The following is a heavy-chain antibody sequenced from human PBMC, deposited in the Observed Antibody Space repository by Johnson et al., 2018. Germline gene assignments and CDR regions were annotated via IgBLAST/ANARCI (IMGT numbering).Heavy chain of an antibody. CDR1: GFTFSYSV. V-gene: IGHV3-49*04. Sequence: EVQLLESGGGLVQXGGSXRLXCEASGFTFSYSVMNWVHQAPGKGLEWVSFIRAEAFGGTTEYAASVKGRFSISRDDSKSIAYLQMNSLKTEDTAVYYCTRGRIGAHHDAFDIWGQGTMVTVSS. CDR2: IRAEAFGGTT. D-gene: IGHD3-16*01. J-gene: IGHJ3*02. CDR3: TRGRIGAHHDAFDI.